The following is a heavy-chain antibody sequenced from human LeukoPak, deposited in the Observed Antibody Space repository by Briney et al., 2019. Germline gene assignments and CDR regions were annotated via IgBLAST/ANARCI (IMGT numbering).Heavy chain of an antibody. V-gene: IGHV4-38-2*02. CDR1: GYSISSGYD. J-gene: IGHJ4*02. CDR3: ARAPSGYYATN. D-gene: IGHD3-16*01. Sequence: SETLSLTCTVAGYSISSGYDWGWIRQAPRKGLEWIGSIYHSGSTYYNPSLKSRVTISVDTSKNQFSLKLSSVTAADTAVYYCARAPSGYYATNWGQGTLVTVSS. CDR2: IYHSGST.